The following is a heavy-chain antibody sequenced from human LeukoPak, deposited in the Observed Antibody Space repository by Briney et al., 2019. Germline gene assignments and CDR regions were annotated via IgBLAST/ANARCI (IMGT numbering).Heavy chain of an antibody. V-gene: IGHV4-34*01. CDR2: IKHSGST. Sequence: SETLSLTCAVYGGSFSGYYWSWIRQPPGKGLEWIGEIKHSGSTNYNPSLKSRVTISVDTSKNQFSLKLSSVTAADTAVYYCARGGVAVAGTHWFDPWGQGTLVTVSS. D-gene: IGHD6-19*01. J-gene: IGHJ5*02. CDR3: ARGGVAVAGTHWFDP. CDR1: GGSFSGYY.